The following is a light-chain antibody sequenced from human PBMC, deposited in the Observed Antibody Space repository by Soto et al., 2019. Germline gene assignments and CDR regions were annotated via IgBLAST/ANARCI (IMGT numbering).Light chain of an antibody. CDR1: QSISSW. CDR2: KAA. CDR3: QQTDSFPLS. J-gene: IGKJ4*01. V-gene: IGKV1-5*03. Sequence: DIQMTQSPSTLSASVGDRVTITCRASQSISSWLAWYQQKPGKAPKLLIYKAASLESGVPSRFSGSGSGTEFTLTISSLQPDDFATYYCQQTDSFPLSSGGGAKVDI.